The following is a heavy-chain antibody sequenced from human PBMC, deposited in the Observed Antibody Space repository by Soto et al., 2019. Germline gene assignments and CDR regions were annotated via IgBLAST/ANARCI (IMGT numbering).Heavy chain of an antibody. CDR2: ISGSGTYI. CDR1: GFPFGIYT. CDR3: AREGNYHEF. D-gene: IGHD3-10*01. Sequence: GGSLRLSCETSGFPFGIYTMNWVRQAPGKGLEWVSSISGSGTYIDYADSVEGRFAISRDDAKNSVFLEMTSLRVDDTAVYYCAREGNYHEFWGQGTLVTVSS. V-gene: IGHV3-21*01. J-gene: IGHJ4*02.